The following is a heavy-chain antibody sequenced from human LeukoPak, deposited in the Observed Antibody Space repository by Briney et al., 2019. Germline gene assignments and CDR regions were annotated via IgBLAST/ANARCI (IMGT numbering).Heavy chain of an antibody. V-gene: IGHV4-59*12. CDR2: IYYSGST. CDR1: GGSISSYY. CDR3: ARGGRGYSSSWYNWFDP. D-gene: IGHD6-13*01. Sequence: SETLSLTCTVSGGSISSYYWSWIRQPPGKGLEWIGYIYYSGSTNYNPSLKSRVTISVDTSKNQFSLKLSSVTAADTAVYYCARGGRGYSSSWYNWFDPWGQGTLVTVSS. J-gene: IGHJ5*02.